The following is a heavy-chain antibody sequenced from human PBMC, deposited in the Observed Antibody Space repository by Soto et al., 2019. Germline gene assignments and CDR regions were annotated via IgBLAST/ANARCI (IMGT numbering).Heavy chain of an antibody. J-gene: IGHJ4*02. V-gene: IGHV3-74*01. CDR3: ARGGTRAHEY. CDR2: INSDGSTT. CDR1: GFTFSDYW. Sequence: EVQLVESGGGLVQPGASLRLSCAASGFTFSDYWMHWVRQAPGKGLVWVSRINSDGSTTTYADSVKGRFTISRDNAKNTVYLQMNSLRAEDTAVYYCARGGTRAHEYWGQGTLVTVSS. D-gene: IGHD3-16*01.